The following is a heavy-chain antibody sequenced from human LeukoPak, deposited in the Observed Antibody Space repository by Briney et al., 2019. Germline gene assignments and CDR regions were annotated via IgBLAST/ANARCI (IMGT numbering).Heavy chain of an antibody. CDR3: ARGAYSSGWAYFDH. D-gene: IGHD6-19*01. V-gene: IGHV1-69*04. CDR1: GGTFSSYA. J-gene: IGHJ4*02. Sequence: ASVKVSCKASGGTFSSYAISWVRQAPGQGLEWMGRIIPILGIANYAQKFQGRVTITADKSTSTAYMELSSLRSEDTAVYYCARGAYSSGWAYFDHWGQGTLVTVSS. CDR2: IIPILGIA.